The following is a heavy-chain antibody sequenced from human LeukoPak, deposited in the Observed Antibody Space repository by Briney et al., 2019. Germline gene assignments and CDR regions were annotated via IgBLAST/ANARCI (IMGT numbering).Heavy chain of an antibody. CDR1: GFTFSSYS. J-gene: IGHJ4*02. V-gene: IGHV3-21*01. CDR2: ISSSSSYI. Sequence: GSLRLSCVASGFTFSSYSMNWVRQAPGKGLDWVSSISSSSSYIYYADSVKGRFTISRDNAKNSLYLQMNSLRAEDTAVYYCARDPANIAAAGTYASYWGQGTLVTVSS. CDR3: ARDPANIAAAGTYASY. D-gene: IGHD6-13*01.